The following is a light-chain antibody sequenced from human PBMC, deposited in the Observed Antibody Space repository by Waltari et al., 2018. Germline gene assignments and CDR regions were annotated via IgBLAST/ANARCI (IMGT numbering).Light chain of an antibody. V-gene: IGLV2-14*03. J-gene: IGLJ3*02. CDR2: DVI. CDR1: RSDIGGYTS. Sequence: QSALTQPASVSGSPGQSITLSCTGTRSDIGGYTSVPWYQQHPGKAPKVMIYDVIKRPSGVSNRFSGSKSGNTASLTISGLQADDEADYYCTSYESGGTWVFGGGTKVTV. CDR3: TSYESGGTWV.